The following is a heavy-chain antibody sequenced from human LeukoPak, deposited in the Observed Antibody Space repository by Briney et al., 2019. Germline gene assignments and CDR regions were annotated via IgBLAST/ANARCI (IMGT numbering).Heavy chain of an antibody. Sequence: GGSLRLSCTASGFSFSGHWMHWARQPPGKRLVWVSRISPTGSTTSYADSVKGRFTVSRDNAKNTLYLQVNNLRAEDTAVYYCARGPNSNWSGLDFWGQGTLFTVSS. CDR2: ISPTGSTT. CDR3: ARGPNSNWSGLDF. V-gene: IGHV3-74*01. J-gene: IGHJ4*02. CDR1: GFSFSGHW. D-gene: IGHD6-6*01.